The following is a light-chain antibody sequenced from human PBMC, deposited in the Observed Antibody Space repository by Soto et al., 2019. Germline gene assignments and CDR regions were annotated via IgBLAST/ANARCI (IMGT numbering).Light chain of an antibody. CDR3: QQYGASPWT. CDR1: QSVSSSH. CDR2: DTS. Sequence: EVGLTQSPGTLSLSPGERATLSCRASQSVSSSHLAWYQQKRGQAPRLLIYDTSTRATGIPDMFSGSGSGTDFTLTISRLAPEDFAVYHCQQYGASPWTFGQGTKVEVK. V-gene: IGKV3-20*01. J-gene: IGKJ1*01.